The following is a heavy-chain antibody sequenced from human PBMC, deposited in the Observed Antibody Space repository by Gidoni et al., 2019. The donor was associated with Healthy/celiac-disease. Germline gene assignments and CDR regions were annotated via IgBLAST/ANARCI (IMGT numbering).Heavy chain of an antibody. V-gene: IGHV3-15*01. CDR3: TTDVQVPAASAFDI. CDR2: IKSKTDGGTT. Sequence: EVQLVESGGGLVRPGGSLRLSCAASGFPFSNPWMSWVRQDPGKGLEWVGRIKSKTDGGTTDYAAPVKGRFTISRDDSKNTLYLQMNSLKTEDTAVYYCTTDVQVPAASAFDIWGQGTMVTVSS. J-gene: IGHJ3*02. D-gene: IGHD2-2*01. CDR1: GFPFSNPW.